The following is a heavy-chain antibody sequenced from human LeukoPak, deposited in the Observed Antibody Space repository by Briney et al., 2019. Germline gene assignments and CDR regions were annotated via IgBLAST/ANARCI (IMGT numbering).Heavy chain of an antibody. CDR2: IKEDGSEK. D-gene: IGHD2-2*02. CDR3: AVYCSSTSCYTGAFDI. CDR1: GFTFSAHW. V-gene: IGHV3-7*01. Sequence: PGGSLRLSCAASGFTFSAHWMSWVRQAPGKGLEWVANIKEDGSEKYYVDSVKGRFTISRDIAKNSLYLQMNSLRAEDTAVYYCAVYCSSTSCYTGAFDIWGQGTMVTVSS. J-gene: IGHJ3*02.